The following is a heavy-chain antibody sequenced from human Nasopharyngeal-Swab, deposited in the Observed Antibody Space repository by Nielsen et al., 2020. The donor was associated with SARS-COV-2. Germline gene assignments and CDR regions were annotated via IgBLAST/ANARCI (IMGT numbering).Heavy chain of an antibody. Sequence: SETLSLTCTVSGGSISSYYWSWIRQPPGKGLEWIGYIYYSGSTNYNPSLKSRVTISVDTSKNQFSLKLSSVTAADTAVYYCARAYDYVWGSYRYKLDAFGIWGQGTMVTVSS. D-gene: IGHD3-16*02. CDR1: GGSISSYY. CDR3: ARAYDYVWGSYRYKLDAFGI. CDR2: IYYSGST. V-gene: IGHV4-59*13. J-gene: IGHJ3*02.